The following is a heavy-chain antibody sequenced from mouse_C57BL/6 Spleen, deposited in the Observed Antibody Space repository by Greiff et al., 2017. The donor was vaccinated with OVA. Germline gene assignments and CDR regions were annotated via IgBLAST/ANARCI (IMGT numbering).Heavy chain of an antibody. CDR1: GYTFTSYW. CDR3: ARGIYYDYDGVYYAMDY. D-gene: IGHD2-4*01. J-gene: IGHJ4*01. Sequence: QVQLQQPGAELVRPGSSVKLSCKASGYTFTSYWMDWVKQRPGQGLEWIGNIYPSDSETHYNQKFKDKATLTVDKSSSTAYMQLSSLTSEDSAVYYCARGIYYDYDGVYYAMDYWGQGTSVTVSS. V-gene: IGHV1-61*01. CDR2: IYPSDSET.